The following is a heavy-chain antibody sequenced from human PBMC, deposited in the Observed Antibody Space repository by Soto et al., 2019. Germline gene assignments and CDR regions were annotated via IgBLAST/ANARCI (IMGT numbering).Heavy chain of an antibody. Sequence: EVQLVESGGGLVQPGGSLRLSCAASGFTLTSHWMKWVRQAPGNGLEWVASIKENGREMYYVDSVRGLFTISRDIAKNSLYLQMSSLRAEDTAMYYCARDDGDYVGQGPLVTVSS. V-gene: IGHV3-7*03. CDR2: IKENGREM. CDR1: GFTLTSHW. J-gene: IGHJ4*02. CDR3: ARDDGDY.